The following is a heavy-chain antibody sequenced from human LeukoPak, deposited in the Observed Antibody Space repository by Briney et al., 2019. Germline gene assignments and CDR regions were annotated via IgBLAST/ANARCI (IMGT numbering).Heavy chain of an antibody. D-gene: IGHD4-17*01. Sequence: SETLSLTCAVYGGSFSGYYWSWNRQPPGKGLEWIGEINHSGSTNYNPSLKSRVTISVDTSKNQFSLKLSSVTAADTAVYYCARGTRLRTKLGFDYWGQGTLVTVSS. CDR3: ARGTRLRTKLGFDY. J-gene: IGHJ4*02. V-gene: IGHV4-34*01. CDR1: GGSFSGYY. CDR2: INHSGST.